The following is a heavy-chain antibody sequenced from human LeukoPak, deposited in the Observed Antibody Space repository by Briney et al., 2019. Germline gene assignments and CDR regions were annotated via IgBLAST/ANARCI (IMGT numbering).Heavy chain of an antibody. Sequence: PGGSLRLSCAASGFTFSSYAMSWVRQAPGKGLEWVSAISGSGGSTYYADSVKGRFTISRDNSKNTLYLQMNSLRAEDTAVYYCAKDPWGSSGWYYFDYWGQGTLVTVSS. V-gene: IGHV3-23*01. CDR2: ISGSGGST. CDR1: GFTFSSYA. J-gene: IGHJ4*02. D-gene: IGHD6-19*01. CDR3: AKDPWGSSGWYYFDY.